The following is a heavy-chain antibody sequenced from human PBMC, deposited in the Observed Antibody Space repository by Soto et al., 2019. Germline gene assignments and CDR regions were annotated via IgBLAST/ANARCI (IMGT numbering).Heavy chain of an antibody. CDR3: VRDRTDYYYYYGMDV. D-gene: IGHD1-1*01. V-gene: IGHV1-18*01. J-gene: IGHJ6*02. CDR2: ISAYNGNT. CDR1: GYTFTSYG. Sequence: QVQLVQSGAEVKKPGASVKVSCKASGYTFTSYGISWVRQAPGQGLEWMGWISAYNGNTNYAQKLQGRVTMTTDTSTSTAYMELRSLRSDDTAVYYCVRDRTDYYYYYGMDVWGQGTTVTVSS.